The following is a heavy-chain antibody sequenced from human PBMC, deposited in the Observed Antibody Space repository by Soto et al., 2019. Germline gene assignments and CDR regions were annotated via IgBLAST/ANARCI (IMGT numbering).Heavy chain of an antibody. D-gene: IGHD3-22*01. J-gene: IGHJ5*01. V-gene: IGHV3-23*01. Sequence: EVQLLESGGGLVQPGGSLRLSCAASGFTCTTYALSWVRQAPGKGLEWVSAISGSGANTYYPDSVKGRFTISRDNSKNTLYLQMNSLRAADTAVYHCVRRKYDSSGFDSWGQGTLVTVSS. CDR3: VRRKYDSSGFDS. CDR1: GFTCTTYA. CDR2: ISGSGANT.